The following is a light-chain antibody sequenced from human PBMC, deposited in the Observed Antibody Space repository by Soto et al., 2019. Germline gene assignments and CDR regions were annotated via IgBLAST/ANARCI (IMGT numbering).Light chain of an antibody. J-gene: IGKJ5*01. CDR3: QQSSSWPSIT. Sequence: EIVLTQSPATLSLSPGERATLSCRASQSVSTYLAWYQQKPGQAPRLLIYEASNGATGIPARFSGSGSGTDFTLTISSLEPEDFAVYYCQQSSSWPSITFGQGTRLEMK. V-gene: IGKV3-11*01. CDR2: EAS. CDR1: QSVSTY.